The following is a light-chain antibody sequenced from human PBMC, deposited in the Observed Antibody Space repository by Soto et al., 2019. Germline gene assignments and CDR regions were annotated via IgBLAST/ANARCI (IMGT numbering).Light chain of an antibody. V-gene: IGLV2-11*01. CDR3: CSYAGSYIFL. Sequence: QSALTQPRSVSGSPGQSVTISCTGTSSDVGGDNYVSWYQQHPGKAPKLMIYDVSKRPSGVPDRFSGSKSGSTASLTISGLQAEDEADYYCCSYAGSYIFLFGGGTKVTVL. CDR2: DVS. J-gene: IGLJ2*01. CDR1: SSDVGGDNY.